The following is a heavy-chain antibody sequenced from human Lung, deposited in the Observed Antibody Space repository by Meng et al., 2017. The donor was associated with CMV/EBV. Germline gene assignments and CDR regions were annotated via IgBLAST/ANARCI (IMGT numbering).Heavy chain of an antibody. CDR2: VFHTGPT. J-gene: IGHJ6*02. Sequence: SXTXSLXCTVSGGSISSSSYYWSWIRQHPGKGPEWIGYVFHTGPTYYSPSLNSRLTLSLDTSKNQFSLKLSSVTAADTAVYYCARDSLYGTKYGSDVWAPGTXVTVSS. D-gene: IGHD4-17*01. CDR1: GGSISSSSYY. V-gene: IGHV4-31*03. CDR3: ARDSLYGTKYGSDV.